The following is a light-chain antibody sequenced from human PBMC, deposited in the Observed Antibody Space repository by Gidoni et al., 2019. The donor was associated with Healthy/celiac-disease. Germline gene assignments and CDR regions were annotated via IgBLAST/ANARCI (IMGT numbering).Light chain of an antibody. Sequence: QSVLTQPPSVSGDQGQRVTISCTGSSSNIGAGYDVHWYQQLPGTAPKLLIYGNSNRPSGVPDRFSGSKSGTSASLAITGLQAEDEADYYCQSYDSSLSGVVFGGGTKLTVL. J-gene: IGLJ2*01. CDR2: GNS. CDR1: SSNIGAGYD. V-gene: IGLV1-40*01. CDR3: QSYDSSLSGVV.